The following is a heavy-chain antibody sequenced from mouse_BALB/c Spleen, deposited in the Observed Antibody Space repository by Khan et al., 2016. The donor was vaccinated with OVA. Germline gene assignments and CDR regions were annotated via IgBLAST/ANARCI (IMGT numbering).Heavy chain of an antibody. J-gene: IGHJ3*01. Sequence: QVQLQQSGAELAKPGASVKMSCTASGYTFTTYWMHWIKQGPGQGLEWIGYINPSTGYTEFNQNFKDKAKLTADESSSTAYMQLNSLTSEDSAVYYCARRGVYGIFAYWGQGTLVTVSA. CDR1: GYTFTTYW. D-gene: IGHD2-10*02. CDR3: ARRGVYGIFAY. CDR2: INPSTGYT. V-gene: IGHV1-7*01.